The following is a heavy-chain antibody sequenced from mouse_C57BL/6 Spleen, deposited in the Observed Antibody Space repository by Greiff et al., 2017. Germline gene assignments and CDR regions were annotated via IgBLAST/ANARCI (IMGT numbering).Heavy chain of an antibody. Sequence: QVQLQQSGAELVRPGTSVKLSCKASGYTFTSYWMHWVKQRPGQGLEWIGVIDPSDSYTNYNQKFKGKATLTVDTSSSTAYMQLSSLTSEDSAGYYCARSRGHYYAMDYWGQGTSVTVSS. J-gene: IGHJ4*01. CDR3: ARSRGHYYAMDY. V-gene: IGHV1-59*01. CDR1: GYTFTSYW. CDR2: IDPSDSYT.